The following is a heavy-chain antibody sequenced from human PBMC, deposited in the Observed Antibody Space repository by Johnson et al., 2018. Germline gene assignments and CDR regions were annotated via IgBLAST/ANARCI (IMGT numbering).Heavy chain of an antibody. J-gene: IGHJ3*02. V-gene: IGHV3-30*18. D-gene: IGHD6-19*01. Sequence: VQLLESGGGVVEPGRSLRLSCAASGFTFSNYAMHWVRQAPGKGLAWVAVISYDGSYKYYADSVKGRFTISRDNSKNTPYLQMNSLRVEDTAVYYCAKMRSFPQWVVFVGEAFDIWGQGTMVTVSS. CDR1: GFTFSNYA. CDR2: ISYDGSYK. CDR3: AKMRSFPQWVVFVGEAFDI.